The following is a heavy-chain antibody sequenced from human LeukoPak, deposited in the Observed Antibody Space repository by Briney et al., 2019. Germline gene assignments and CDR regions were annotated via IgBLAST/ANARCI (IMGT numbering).Heavy chain of an antibody. CDR1: GFTFSSYD. J-gene: IGHJ2*01. V-gene: IGHV3-13*04. D-gene: IGHD1-26*01. CDR2: IGTTGET. Sequence: GGSLRLSCAASGFTFSSYDMHWVRQVTGKGQEWVSGIGTTGETDYPGSVKGRFTISRENVKNSLHLQMNSLRAGDTAVYYCAREAVGYFDLWGRGTPVTVSS. CDR3: AREAVGYFDL.